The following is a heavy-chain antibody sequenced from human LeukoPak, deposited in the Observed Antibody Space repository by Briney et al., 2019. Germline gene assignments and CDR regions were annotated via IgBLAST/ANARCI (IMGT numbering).Heavy chain of an antibody. CDR1: GFTFDDYA. CDR3: AKGTYSRSWSLFDY. V-gene: IGHV3-9*01. J-gene: IGHJ4*02. D-gene: IGHD6-13*01. CDR2: ISWNSGSI. Sequence: GRSLRLSCAASGFTFDDYAMHWVRQAPGKGLEWVSGISWNSGSIGYADSVKGRFTISRDNAKNSLYLQMNSLRAEDTALYYCAKGTYSRSWSLFDYWGQGTLVTVSS.